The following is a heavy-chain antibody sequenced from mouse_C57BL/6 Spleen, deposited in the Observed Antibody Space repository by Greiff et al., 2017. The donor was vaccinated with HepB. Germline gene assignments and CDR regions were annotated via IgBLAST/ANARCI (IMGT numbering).Heavy chain of an antibody. CDR2: ISDGGSYT. CDR1: GFTFSSYA. J-gene: IGHJ2*01. D-gene: IGHD2-1*01. V-gene: IGHV5-4*01. Sequence: EVQRVESGGGLVKPGGSLKLSCAASGFTFSSYAMSWVRQTPEKRLEWVATISDGGSYTYYPDNVKGRFTISRDNAKTNLYLQMSHLKSEDTAMYYCARLSTRVNFDYWGQGTTLTVSS. CDR3: ARLSTRVNFDY.